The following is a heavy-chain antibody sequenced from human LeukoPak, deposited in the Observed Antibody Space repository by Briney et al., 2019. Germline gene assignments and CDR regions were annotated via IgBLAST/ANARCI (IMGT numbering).Heavy chain of an antibody. CDR2: ISRNGGST. CDR1: GFTFSSYA. CDR3: VEDVGTDCSSTRYDEAYFDY. D-gene: IGHD2-2*01. Sequence: GGSLRLSCSAPGFTFSSYAMHWVREAPGRGLECVSSISRNGGSTYYTDSVKGRYSISRDNTKNMLYLKMSSLRTEDPAVYYCVEDVGTDCSSTRYDEAYFDYWGQGTLVTVSS. V-gene: IGHV3-64D*06. J-gene: IGHJ4*02.